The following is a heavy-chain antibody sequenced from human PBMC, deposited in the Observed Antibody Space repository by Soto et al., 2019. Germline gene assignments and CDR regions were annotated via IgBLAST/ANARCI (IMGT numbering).Heavy chain of an antibody. D-gene: IGHD1-26*01. CDR2: IYASGSP. CDR3: ARGVGSSPPQY. Sequence: PSETLSVTCTISGGSVSVYCWSWIRQSTGQGLEWIGYIYASGSPYYNPSLRSRVTISADTSKNQISLKLTSPTAADTAVYYCARGVGSSPPQYWGRGTLVTVSS. CDR1: GGSVSVYC. J-gene: IGHJ4*02. V-gene: IGHV4-59*02.